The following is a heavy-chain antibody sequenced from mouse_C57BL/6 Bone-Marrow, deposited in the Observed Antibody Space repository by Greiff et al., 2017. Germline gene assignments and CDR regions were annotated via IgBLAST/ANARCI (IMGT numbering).Heavy chain of an antibody. Sequence: EVKLMESGAELVKPGASVKLSCTASGFNIKDYYMHWVKQRTEQGLEWIGRIAPADGETTYAPTFQGKATITADTSSNTASLQLSSLTSEDTAVYYCARDSYYYGSSYAMDYWGQGTSVTVSS. CDR1: GFNIKDYY. CDR3: ARDSYYYGSSYAMDY. V-gene: IGHV14-2*01. J-gene: IGHJ4*01. D-gene: IGHD1-1*01. CDR2: IAPADGET.